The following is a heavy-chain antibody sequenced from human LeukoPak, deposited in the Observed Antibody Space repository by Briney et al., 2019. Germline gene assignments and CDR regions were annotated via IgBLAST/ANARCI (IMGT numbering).Heavy chain of an antibody. V-gene: IGHV3-74*01. Sequence: TGGSLRLSCAASGFTFNSYWMHWVRQAPGKGLLWVSRINTDGSSTYYADSVKGRLTISRDNAKNMLYLQMNGLRAEDTAVYYCVVWGEDSSGHRFDHWGQGTLVTVSS. CDR1: GFTFNSYW. D-gene: IGHD3-22*01. CDR2: INTDGSST. CDR3: VVWGEDSSGHRFDH. J-gene: IGHJ4*02.